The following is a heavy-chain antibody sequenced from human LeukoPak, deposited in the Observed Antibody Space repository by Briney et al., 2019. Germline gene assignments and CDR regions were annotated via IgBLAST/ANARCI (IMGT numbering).Heavy chain of an antibody. D-gene: IGHD2-2*01. Sequence: GGSLRLSCAASGFTFSSYAMSWVRQAPGKGLEWVSAIRGSGGSTYYADSVKGRFTISRDNSKNTLYLQMNSLRAEDTAVYYCAKDAFYCSSTSCYAFDYWGQGTLVTVSS. J-gene: IGHJ4*02. CDR1: GFTFSSYA. V-gene: IGHV3-23*01. CDR2: IRGSGGST. CDR3: AKDAFYCSSTSCYAFDY.